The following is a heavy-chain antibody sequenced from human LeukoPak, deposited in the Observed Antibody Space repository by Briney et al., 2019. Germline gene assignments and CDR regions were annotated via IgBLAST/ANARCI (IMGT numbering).Heavy chain of an antibody. CDR2: ISYDGSNK. Sequence: PGRSLRLSCAASGFTFSSYGMHWVRQAPGKGLEWVAVISYDGSNKYYADSVKGRFTISRDNSKNTLYLQMNSLRAEDTAVYYCAKDRASPWTLWFGAGFDYWGQGTLVTVSS. CDR3: AKDRASPWTLWFGAGFDY. CDR1: GFTFSSYG. J-gene: IGHJ4*02. V-gene: IGHV3-30*18. D-gene: IGHD3-10*01.